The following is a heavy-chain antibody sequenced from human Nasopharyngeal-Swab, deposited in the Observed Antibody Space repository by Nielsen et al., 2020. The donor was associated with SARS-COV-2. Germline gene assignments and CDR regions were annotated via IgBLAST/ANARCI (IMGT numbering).Heavy chain of an antibody. D-gene: IGHD3-3*01. J-gene: IGHJ6*02. CDR2: IYYSGST. Sequence: WIRQPPGKGLEWIGSIYYSGSTYYNPSLKSRVTISVDTSKNQFSLKLSSVTAADTAAYYCARDRVTGFLGQVYYYYGMDVWGQGTTVTVSS. CDR3: ARDRVTGFLGQVYYYYGMDV. V-gene: IGHV4-39*07.